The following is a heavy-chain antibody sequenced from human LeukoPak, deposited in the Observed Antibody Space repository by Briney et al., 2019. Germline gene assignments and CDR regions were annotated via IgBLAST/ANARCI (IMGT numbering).Heavy chain of an antibody. CDR2: INHRGST. CDR1: GGPFRGYY. D-gene: IGHD6-19*01. CDR3: ARRVQLWKYYYYYYMDV. V-gene: IGHV4-34*01. Sequence: SETLSLTCGVYGGPFRGYYWSWIRQPPGKGLEWIGEINHRGSTNYNPSLKSRVTISIDTSKNQFSLKLSSVSAADTAEYYCARRVQLWKYYYYYYMDVWGKGTTVTVSS. J-gene: IGHJ6*03.